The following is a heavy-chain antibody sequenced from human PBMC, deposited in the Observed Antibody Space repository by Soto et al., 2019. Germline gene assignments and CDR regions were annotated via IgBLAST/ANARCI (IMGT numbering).Heavy chain of an antibody. D-gene: IGHD5-18*01. V-gene: IGHV3-23*01. J-gene: IGHJ6*02. CDR1: GFTFSSYA. CDR3: ARDTVNTAMIGGQYKFYYYGMDV. Sequence: EVQLLESGGGLVQPGGSLRLSCAASGFTFSSYAMSWVRQAPGKGLEWVSVFYSGVTTYYADSVKGRFTISVDSSKNTVHLQMNSLRAEDTAIYYCARDTVNTAMIGGQYKFYYYGMDVWGQGTSVTVSS. CDR2: FYSGVTT.